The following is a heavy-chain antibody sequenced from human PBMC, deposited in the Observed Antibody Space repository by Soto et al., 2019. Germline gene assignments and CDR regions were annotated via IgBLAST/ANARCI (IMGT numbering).Heavy chain of an antibody. CDR1: GGSFSGYY. CDR2: INHSGST. CDR3: ASPMDVGELSDNLGADYYYYGMDV. J-gene: IGHJ6*02. V-gene: IGHV4-34*01. Sequence: SETLSLTCAVYGGSFSGYYWSWIRQPPGKGLEWIGEINHSGSTNYNPSLKSRVTISVDTSKNQFSLKLSSVTAADTAVYYCASPMDVGELSDNLGADYYYYGMDVWGQGTTVTVSS. D-gene: IGHD3-10*01.